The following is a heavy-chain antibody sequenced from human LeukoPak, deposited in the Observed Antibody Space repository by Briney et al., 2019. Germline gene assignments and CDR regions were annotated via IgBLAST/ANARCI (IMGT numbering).Heavy chain of an antibody. D-gene: IGHD1-26*01. CDR1: GYSFVSYG. V-gene: IGHV1-18*01. J-gene: IGHJ5*02. Sequence: ASVKVSCKASGYSFVSYGVSWVRQAPGQGLEWMGWISAYNGDTNYAQKVQGRVTMTTDTSTSTAYMELRSLRSDDTAVYYCARDSEIVGATLNWLDPWGQGTLVTVSS. CDR2: ISAYNGDT. CDR3: ARDSEIVGATLNWLDP.